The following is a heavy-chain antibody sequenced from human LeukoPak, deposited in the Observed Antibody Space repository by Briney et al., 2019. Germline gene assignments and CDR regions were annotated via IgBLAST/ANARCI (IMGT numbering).Heavy chain of an antibody. CDR1: GGSISSSPYY. J-gene: IGHJ4*02. Sequence: KSSETLSLTCTVSGGSISSSPYYWGWIRQPPGKGLEWIGSIYHSGSTYYNPSLKSRVTISVDTSKNQFSLKLSSVTAADTAVYYCARAKQLRYFDRGIVFDYWGQGTLVTVSS. D-gene: IGHD3-9*01. CDR2: IYHSGST. CDR3: ARAKQLRYFDRGIVFDY. V-gene: IGHV4-39*07.